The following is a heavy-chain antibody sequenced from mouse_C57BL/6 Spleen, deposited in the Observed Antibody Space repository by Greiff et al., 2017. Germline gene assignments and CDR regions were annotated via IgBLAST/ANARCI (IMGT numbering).Heavy chain of an antibody. J-gene: IGHJ3*01. CDR3: ATPDYGSTAWFAY. CDR1: GYSFTDYN. Sequence: VQLQQSGPELVKPGASVKISCKASGYSFTDYNMNWVKQSNGKSLEWIGVINPNYGTTSYNQKFEGKATLTVDQSSSTAYMQLNSLTSEDSAVXYCATPDYGSTAWFAYWGQGTLVTVSA. CDR2: INPNYGTT. V-gene: IGHV1-39*01. D-gene: IGHD1-1*01.